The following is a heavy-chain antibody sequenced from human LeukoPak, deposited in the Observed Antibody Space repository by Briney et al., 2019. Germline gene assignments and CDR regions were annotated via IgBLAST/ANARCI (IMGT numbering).Heavy chain of an antibody. CDR3: ARELWFGELSLDY. V-gene: IGHV1-2*02. J-gene: IGHJ4*02. Sequence: ASVKVSCKASGYTFTGYYMHWVRQAPGQGLEWMGWINPNSGGTNYAQKFQGRVTMTRDTSISTAYMELSTLRSDDTAVYYCARELWFGELSLDYWGQETLVTVSS. D-gene: IGHD3-10*01. CDR2: INPNSGGT. CDR1: GYTFTGYY.